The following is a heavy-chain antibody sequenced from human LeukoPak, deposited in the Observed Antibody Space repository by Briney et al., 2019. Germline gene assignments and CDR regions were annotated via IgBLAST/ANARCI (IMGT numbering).Heavy chain of an antibody. CDR1: GGSISSSSYY. CDR2: IYYSGST. J-gene: IGHJ4*02. Sequence: SETLSLTCTVSGGSISSSSYYWGWIRQPPGKGLEWIGSIYYSGSTYYNPSLKSRVTISVDTSKNQFSLKLSSVTAADTAVYYCARVPSWGFRDYWGQGTLVTVSS. D-gene: IGHD3-16*01. CDR3: ARVPSWGFRDY. V-gene: IGHV4-39*07.